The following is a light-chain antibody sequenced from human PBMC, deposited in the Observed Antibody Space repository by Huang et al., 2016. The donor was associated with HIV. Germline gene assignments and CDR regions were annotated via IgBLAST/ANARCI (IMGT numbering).Light chain of an antibody. Sequence: DIVLTQSPGTLSLSPGERATLSCRASQSVGSNFLGWYQQKPGQAPRLLIYDASYRSPGIPARFSGSGSGTDFTLTISRLDPEDFAVYYCQQYTNSPPTFGQGTKVEI. CDR3: QQYTNSPPT. J-gene: IGKJ1*01. CDR1: QSVGSNF. V-gene: IGKV3-20*01. CDR2: DAS.